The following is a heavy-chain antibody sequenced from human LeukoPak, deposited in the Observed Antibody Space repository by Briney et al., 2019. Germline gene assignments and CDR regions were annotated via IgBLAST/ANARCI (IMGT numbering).Heavy chain of an antibody. Sequence: PGESLRLSCVASGFTFSAFGMNWVRQAPGKGLEWVSYIGSGSSPIYYADSVKGRFTMSRDNAKNSLYLQMNSLRDEDAAVYYCARASRSGYASWGQGTLVTVSS. D-gene: IGHD3-22*01. V-gene: IGHV3-48*02. CDR3: ARASRSGYAS. CDR2: IGSGSSPI. CDR1: GFTFSAFG. J-gene: IGHJ5*02.